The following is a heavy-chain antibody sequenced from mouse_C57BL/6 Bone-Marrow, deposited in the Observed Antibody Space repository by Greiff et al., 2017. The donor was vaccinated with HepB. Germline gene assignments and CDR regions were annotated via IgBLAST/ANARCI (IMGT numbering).Heavy chain of an antibody. CDR1: GYAFSSYW. J-gene: IGHJ4*01. Sequence: QVQLQQSGAELVKPGASVKISCKASGYAFSSYWMNRVKQRPGKGLEWIGQIYPGDGDTNYNGKFKGKATLTADKSSSTAYMQLSSLTSEDSAVYFCARGGTGFYAMDYWGQGTSVTVSS. CDR3: ARGGTGFYAMDY. CDR2: IYPGDGDT. V-gene: IGHV1-80*01. D-gene: IGHD4-1*01.